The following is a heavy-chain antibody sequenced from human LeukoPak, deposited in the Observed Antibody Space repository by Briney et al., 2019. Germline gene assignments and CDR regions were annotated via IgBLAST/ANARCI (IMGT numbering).Heavy chain of an antibody. CDR3: AREGWSGYYYYYYYYGMDV. D-gene: IGHD3-3*01. CDR2: INPSGGST. J-gene: IGHJ6*02. V-gene: IGHV1-46*01. Sequence: GASVKVSCKASGYTFTSYYMHWVRQAPGQGLEWMGIINPSGGSTSYAQKFQGRVTMTRDTSTSTVYMELSSLRSEDTAVYYCAREGWSGYYYYYYYYGMDVWGQGTTVTVSS. CDR1: GYTFTSYY.